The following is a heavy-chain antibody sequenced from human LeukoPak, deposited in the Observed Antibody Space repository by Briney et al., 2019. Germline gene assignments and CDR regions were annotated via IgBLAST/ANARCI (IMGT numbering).Heavy chain of an antibody. J-gene: IGHJ4*02. CDR2: ISWNSGSI. D-gene: IGHD3-9*01. Sequence: GGSLRLSCAASGFTFSSYGMHWVRQAPGKGLEWVSGISWNSGSIGYADSVKGRFTISRDNAKNSLYLQMNSLRAEDTALYYCAKSFDDILTGPSYFDYWGQGTLVTVSS. V-gene: IGHV3-9*01. CDR1: GFTFSSYG. CDR3: AKSFDDILTGPSYFDY.